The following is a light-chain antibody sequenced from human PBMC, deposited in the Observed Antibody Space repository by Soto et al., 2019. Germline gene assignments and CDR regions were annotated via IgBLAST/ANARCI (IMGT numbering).Light chain of an antibody. CDR1: QSVSSN. J-gene: IGKJ5*01. Sequence: EIVMTQSPATLSVSPGERATLSCRASQSVSSNLAWYQQKPGQAPRLLIYGASTRATGIPARCSGSGSGTAFPLTISSLQSEDFAVYYCQQYNNWLITFGQGTRLEIK. CDR2: GAS. CDR3: QQYNNWLIT. V-gene: IGKV3-15*01.